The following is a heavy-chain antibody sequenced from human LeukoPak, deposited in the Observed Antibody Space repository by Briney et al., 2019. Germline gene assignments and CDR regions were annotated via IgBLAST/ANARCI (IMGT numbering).Heavy chain of an antibody. CDR1: GYTFTGYY. Sequence: ASVKVSCKASGYTFTGYYMHWVRQAPGQGLEWMGWINPNSGGTNYAQKFQGRVTMTEDTSTDTAYMELSSLSSEDTAVYFCATDTVGYCNGGGCYSEAYWGQGTLVSVSS. CDR3: ATDTVGYCNGGGCYSEAY. CDR2: INPNSGGT. D-gene: IGHD2-15*01. V-gene: IGHV1-2*02. J-gene: IGHJ4*02.